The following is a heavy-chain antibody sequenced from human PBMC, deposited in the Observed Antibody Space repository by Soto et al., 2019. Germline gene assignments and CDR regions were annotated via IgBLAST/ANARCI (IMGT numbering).Heavy chain of an antibody. CDR1: GYTFTSYA. CDR3: ATGYNWNYAWFDP. V-gene: IGHV1-3*01. D-gene: IGHD1-7*01. J-gene: IGHJ5*02. Sequence: GASVKVSCKASGYTFTSYAMHWVRQAHGQRLEWMGWINAGNGNTKYSQKFQGRVTITRDTSASTAYMELSSLRSEDTAVYYCATGYNWNYAWFDPWGQGTLVTVSS. CDR2: INAGNGNT.